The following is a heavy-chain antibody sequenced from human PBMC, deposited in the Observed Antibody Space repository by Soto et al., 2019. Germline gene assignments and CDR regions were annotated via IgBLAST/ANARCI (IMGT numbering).Heavy chain of an antibody. V-gene: IGHV4-59*01. Sequence: SDTLSLTCTVSGGSLSSYYWSWIRQPPGKGLEWIGYIYYSGSTNYNPSLKSRVTISVDTSKNQFSLKLSSVTAADTAVYYCARGTVPKYYDFWSGYYTPNVWFDPSGQGTLVT. CDR1: GGSLSSYY. CDR2: IYYSGST. J-gene: IGHJ5*02. D-gene: IGHD3-3*01. CDR3: ARGTVPKYYDFWSGYYTPNVWFDP.